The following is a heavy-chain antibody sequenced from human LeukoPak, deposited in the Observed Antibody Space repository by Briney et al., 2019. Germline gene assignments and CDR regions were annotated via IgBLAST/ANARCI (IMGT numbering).Heavy chain of an antibody. CDR3: ARGGGLDV. D-gene: IGHD3-16*01. CDR1: GFTFSDYY. CDR2: ISSGGSAI. V-gene: IGHV3-11*01. J-gene: IGHJ6*02. Sequence: PGGSLRLSCAASGFTFSDYYMNWIRQAPGKGLEWVSYISSGGSAIFYADSVKGRFTISRDNAKNSLYLQMSNLRAEDTAVYFCARGGGLDVWGQGATVTVSS.